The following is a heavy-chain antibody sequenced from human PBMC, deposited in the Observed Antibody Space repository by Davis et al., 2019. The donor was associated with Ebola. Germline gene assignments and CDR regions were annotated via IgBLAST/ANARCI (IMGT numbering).Heavy chain of an antibody. CDR1: GYSFTSYW. D-gene: IGHD2-2*01. Sequence: PGGSLRLSCKGSGYSFTSYWIGWVRQMPGKGLEWMGIIYPGDSDTRYSPSFQGQVTISADKSISTAYLQWSSLKASDTAMYYCARLGPGGGSSTSSIYYYYGMDVWGQGTTVTVSS. J-gene: IGHJ6*02. CDR2: IYPGDSDT. V-gene: IGHV5-51*01. CDR3: ARLGPGGGSSTSSIYYYYGMDV.